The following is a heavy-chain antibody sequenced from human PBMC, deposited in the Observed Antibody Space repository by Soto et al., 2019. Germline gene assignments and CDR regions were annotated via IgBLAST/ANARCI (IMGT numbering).Heavy chain of an antibody. Sequence: QVQLVQSGAEVKNPGASVKVSCKASGYTFTSYAMHWVRQAPGQRLEWMGWINAGNGNTKYSQNFQGRVTITRDTSASTAYMELSSLRSEDTSVYYCARGGSLYWYFDLWGRGTLVTVSS. J-gene: IGHJ2*01. V-gene: IGHV1-3*01. D-gene: IGHD1-26*01. CDR2: INAGNGNT. CDR3: ARGGSLYWYFDL. CDR1: GYTFTSYA.